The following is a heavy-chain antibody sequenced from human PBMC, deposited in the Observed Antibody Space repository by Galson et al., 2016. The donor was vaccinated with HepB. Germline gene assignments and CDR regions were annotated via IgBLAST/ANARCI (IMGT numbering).Heavy chain of an antibody. Sequence: SLRLSCAVSGFIVSNIYMSWVRQAPGKGLEWVSIFYPGGSTYSGDSVKGRFTISRDNSKNTVYLQMSSVGVEDTAMYYCARGGSGPYSWDYWGQGTLVTVSS. D-gene: IGHD3-10*01. J-gene: IGHJ4*02. CDR3: ARGGSGPYSWDY. V-gene: IGHV3-53*01. CDR2: FYPGGST. CDR1: GFIVSNIY.